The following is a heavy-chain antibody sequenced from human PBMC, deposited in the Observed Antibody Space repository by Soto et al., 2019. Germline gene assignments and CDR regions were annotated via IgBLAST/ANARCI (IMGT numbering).Heavy chain of an antibody. CDR2: IRNRVNTYAT. J-gene: IGHJ4*02. Sequence: EVQLVESGGGLVQPGGSLKLSCVGAGFTFSGSAIQWVRQASGKGPEWVGHIRNRVNTYATAYAASRKGRVAISRDDSKNTAYLEMNSLRIEESALYYCTRGRDNYGYSYDFWGQGTRVTVAS. CDR3: TRGRDNYGYSYDF. CDR1: GFTFSGSA. D-gene: IGHD5-18*01. V-gene: IGHV3-73*02.